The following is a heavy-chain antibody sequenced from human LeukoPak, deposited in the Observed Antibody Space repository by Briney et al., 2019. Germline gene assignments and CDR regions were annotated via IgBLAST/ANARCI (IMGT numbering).Heavy chain of an antibody. D-gene: IGHD2-15*01. CDR1: GYTXTGYY. CDR3: ARVRCSGDSCYPQAFDY. J-gene: IGHJ4*02. Sequence: ASVKVSCKTSGYTXTGYYLFWVRQAPGQGLEWMGWISPNSGATDYAQKFQGRVTMTRDTSISTAYMELSSLRSDDTAIYYCARVRCSGDSCYPQAFDYWGQGTLVTVSS. V-gene: IGHV1-2*02. CDR2: ISPNSGAT.